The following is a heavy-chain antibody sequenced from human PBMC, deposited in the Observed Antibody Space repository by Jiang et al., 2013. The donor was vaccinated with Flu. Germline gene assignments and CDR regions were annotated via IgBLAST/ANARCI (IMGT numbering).Heavy chain of an antibody. CDR1: GGTFSSYA. Sequence: GAEVKKPGSSVKVSCKASGGTFSSYAISWVRQAPGQGLEWMGGIIPIFGTANYAQKFQGRVTITADESTSTAYMELSSLRSEDTAVYYCARCRCSGGSCYPXCDAFDIWGQGTMVTIS. D-gene: IGHD2-15*01. CDR2: IIPIFGTA. J-gene: IGHJ3*02. CDR3: ARCRCSGGSCYPXCDAFDI. V-gene: IGHV1-69*01.